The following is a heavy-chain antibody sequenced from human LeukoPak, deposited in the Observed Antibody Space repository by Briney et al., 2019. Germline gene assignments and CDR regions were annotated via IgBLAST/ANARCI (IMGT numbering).Heavy chain of an antibody. V-gene: IGHV3-11*04. D-gene: IGHD2-21*02. CDR3: ARDLRPCGDCAYYYYGMDV. J-gene: IGHJ6*02. CDR1: GFTLCEYS. Sequence: PGGSLRLSCAPSGFTLCEYSMSWICPAPGGGGEWGSYISSSSSTIDYADSVKGRFTISRDNPKNTLYLQMNSLRVEDTAVYYCARDLRPCGDCAYYYYGMDVWGQGTTVTVSS. CDR2: ISSSSSTI.